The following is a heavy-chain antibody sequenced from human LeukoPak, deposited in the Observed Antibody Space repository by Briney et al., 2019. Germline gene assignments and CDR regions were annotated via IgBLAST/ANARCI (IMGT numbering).Heavy chain of an antibody. CDR1: GYTLTELS. CDR3: ATDKGSSGWVYWFDP. D-gene: IGHD6-19*01. Sequence: GASVKVSCKVSGYTLTELSMHWVRQAPGKGLEWMGGFDPEDGETIYAQKFQGRVTMTEDTSTDTAYMELSSLRSEDTAVYYCATDKGSSGWVYWFDPWGQGTLVTVSS. J-gene: IGHJ5*02. V-gene: IGHV1-24*01. CDR2: FDPEDGET.